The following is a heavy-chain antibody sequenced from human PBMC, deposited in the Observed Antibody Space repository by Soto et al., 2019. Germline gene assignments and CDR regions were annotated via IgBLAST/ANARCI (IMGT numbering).Heavy chain of an antibody. V-gene: IGHV4-4*02. CDR2: IYQSGSP. CDR1: GGSISSTNW. CDR3: ARVIATAVHWFDP. Sequence: QVQLQESGPGLVKPSGTLSLTCAVSGGSISSTNWWNWVRQPPGKGLEWIGEIYQSGSPKYNPSLKGRVIISVDKSKNQFALKLSSVTAADTAVYYCARVIATAVHWFDPWGQGTLVTVSS. J-gene: IGHJ5*02. D-gene: IGHD6-13*01.